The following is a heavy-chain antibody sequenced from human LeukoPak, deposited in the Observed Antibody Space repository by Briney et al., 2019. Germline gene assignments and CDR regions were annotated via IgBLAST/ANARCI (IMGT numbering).Heavy chain of an antibody. Sequence: SVKVSCKASGGTFSSYAISWVRQAPGQGLEWMGRIIPILGIANYAQKFQGRVTITADKSTSTAYMELSSLGSEDTAVYYCARDFWSDYADYWGQGTLVTVSS. D-gene: IGHD3-3*01. CDR1: GGTFSSYA. CDR2: IIPILGIA. V-gene: IGHV1-69*04. J-gene: IGHJ4*02. CDR3: ARDFWSDYADY.